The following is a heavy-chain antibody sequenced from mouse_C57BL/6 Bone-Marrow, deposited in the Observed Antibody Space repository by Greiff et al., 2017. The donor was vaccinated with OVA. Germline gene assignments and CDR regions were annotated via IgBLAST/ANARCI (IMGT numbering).Heavy chain of an antibody. CDR1: GYTFTSYW. CDR2: IYPGSGST. J-gene: IGHJ2*01. CDR3: ARPFDY. Sequence: VQLVESGAELVKPGASVKMSCKASGYTFTSYWITWVKQRPGQGLEWIGDIYPGSGSTNYNEKFKSKATLTVDTSSSTAYMQLSSLTSEDSAVYYCARPFDYWGQGTTLTVSS. V-gene: IGHV1-55*01.